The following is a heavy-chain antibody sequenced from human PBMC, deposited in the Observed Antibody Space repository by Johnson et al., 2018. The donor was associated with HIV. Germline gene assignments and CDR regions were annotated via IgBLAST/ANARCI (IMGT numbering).Heavy chain of an antibody. CDR2: ISFDGSNK. D-gene: IGHD6-6*01. CDR1: GFTFNKFA. CDR3: VREGYSSSSDAFDI. V-gene: IGHV3-30*09. Sequence: QVQLVESGGGVVQPGRSLTLSCAASGFTFNKFAMHWVRQAPGKGLEWLAFISFDGSNKYFADSVEGRFDISRENSKNSHYLHMNSLRPEDTAIYYCVREGYSSSSDAFDIWGQGTMVTVSS. J-gene: IGHJ3*02.